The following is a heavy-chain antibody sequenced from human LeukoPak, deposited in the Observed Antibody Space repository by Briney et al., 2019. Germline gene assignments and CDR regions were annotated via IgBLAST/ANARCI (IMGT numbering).Heavy chain of an antibody. V-gene: IGHV3-21*01. D-gene: IGHD6-25*01. CDR2: ISSSSSYI. CDR3: ARDEVARLPLDY. CDR1: GFTFSSYS. Sequence: AGSLRLSCAASGFTFSSYSMNWVRQAPGKGLEWVSSISSSSSYIYYADSVKGRFTISRDNAKNSLYLQMNSLRAEDTAVYYCARDEVARLPLDYWGQGTLVTVSS. J-gene: IGHJ4*02.